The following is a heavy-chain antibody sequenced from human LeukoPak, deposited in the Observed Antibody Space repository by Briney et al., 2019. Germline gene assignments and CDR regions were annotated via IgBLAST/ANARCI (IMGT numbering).Heavy chain of an antibody. CDR3: AREGQVFWSGYYPDYYYYYMDV. J-gene: IGHJ6*03. CDR2: IYTCGST. Sequence: SETLSLTCTVSGGSLSSGSYYWSWIRQPAGEGLEWIGRIYTCGSTNYNPSLKSRVTISVDTSKNQFSMKLSSVTAADTAVYYCAREGQVFWSGYYPDYYYYYMDVWGKGTTVTVSS. D-gene: IGHD3-3*01. CDR1: GGSLSSGSYY. V-gene: IGHV4-61*02.